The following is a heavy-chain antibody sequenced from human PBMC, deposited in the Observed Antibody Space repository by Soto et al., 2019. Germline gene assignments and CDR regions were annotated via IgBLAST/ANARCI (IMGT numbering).Heavy chain of an antibody. Sequence: PGGSLRVSCAASGFTFGSYAMSWVRQAPGKGLEWVSAISGSGGSTYYADSVKGRFTISRDNSKNTLYLQMNSLRAEDTAVYYCARRGGPLWSGSFDYWGQGTLVTVSS. J-gene: IGHJ4*02. CDR3: ARRGGPLWSGSFDY. D-gene: IGHD3-3*01. CDR1: GFTFGSYA. CDR2: ISGSGGST. V-gene: IGHV3-23*01.